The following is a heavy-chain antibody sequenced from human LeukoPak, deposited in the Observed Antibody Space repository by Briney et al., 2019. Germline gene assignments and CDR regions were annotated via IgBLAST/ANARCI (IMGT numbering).Heavy chain of an antibody. D-gene: IGHD6-19*01. CDR1: GSTFSDYW. J-gene: IGHJ4*02. CDR2: IKTDGRST. CDR3: ARGRIGGWTDY. Sequence: PGGSLRLSCAASGSTFSDYWMHWVRQAPGKGLVWVSRIKTDGRSTNYADSVKGRFTISRDNAKNTLYLQMNSLRAEDTAVYYCARGRIGGWTDYWGQGTLVTVSS. V-gene: IGHV3-74*01.